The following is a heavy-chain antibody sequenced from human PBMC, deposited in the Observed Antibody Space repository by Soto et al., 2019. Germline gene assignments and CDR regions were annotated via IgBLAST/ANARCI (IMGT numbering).Heavy chain of an antibody. Sequence: SSETLSLTCAVYGGSFSGYYWSWIRQPPGKGLEWIGEINHSGSTNYNPSLKSRVTISVDTSKNQFSLKLSSVTAADTAVYYCASIAAAGTGGFDYWGQGTLVTVSS. CDR2: INHSGST. CDR3: ASIAAAGTGGFDY. D-gene: IGHD6-13*01. CDR1: GGSFSGYY. J-gene: IGHJ4*02. V-gene: IGHV4-34*01.